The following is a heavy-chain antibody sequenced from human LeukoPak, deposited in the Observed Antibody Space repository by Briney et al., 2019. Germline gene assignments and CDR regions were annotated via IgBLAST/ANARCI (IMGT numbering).Heavy chain of an antibody. CDR1: AYRFTNYW. CDR2: IFPGDSDT. V-gene: IGHV5-51*01. D-gene: IGHD1-26*01. Sequence: GESLKISCKGSAYRFTNYWIGWVRQMPGKGLEWMGIIFPGDSDTRYSPSFQGQVTISGDTSIKTAYLQWSSLKASDSAMYYCARGRVGTTPGLDYWGQGTLVSVSS. CDR3: ARGRVGTTPGLDY. J-gene: IGHJ4*02.